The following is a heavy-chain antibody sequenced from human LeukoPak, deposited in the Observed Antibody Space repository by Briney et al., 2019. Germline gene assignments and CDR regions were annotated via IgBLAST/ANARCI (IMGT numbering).Heavy chain of an antibody. CDR3: ARVRVSSSWLDY. J-gene: IGHJ4*02. CDR2: INQSGST. D-gene: IGHD6-13*01. V-gene: IGHV4-34*01. Sequence: PSETLSLTCAVYGGSFSGYYWSWIRQPPGKGLEWIGEINQSGSTNYNPSLKSRVTISVDTSKNQFSLKLSSVTAADTAVYYCARVRVSSSWLDYWGQGTLVTVSS. CDR1: GGSFSGYY.